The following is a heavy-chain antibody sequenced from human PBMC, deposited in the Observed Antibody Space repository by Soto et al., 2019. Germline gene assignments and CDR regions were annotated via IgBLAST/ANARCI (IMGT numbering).Heavy chain of an antibody. V-gene: IGHV1-69*13. J-gene: IGHJ6*02. CDR3: ARVGRSPYCGGDCYSLYGMDV. Sequence: GASVKVSCKASGGTFSSYAISWVRQAPGQGLEWMGGIIPIFGTANYAQKFQGRVTITADESTSTAYMELSSLRSEDTAVYYCARVGRSPYCGGDCYSLYGMDVWGQGTTVTVSS. CDR2: IIPIFGTA. D-gene: IGHD2-21*02. CDR1: GGTFSSYA.